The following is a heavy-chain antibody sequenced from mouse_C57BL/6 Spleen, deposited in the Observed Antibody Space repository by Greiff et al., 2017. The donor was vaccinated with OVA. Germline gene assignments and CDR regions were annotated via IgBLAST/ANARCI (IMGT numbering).Heavy chain of an antibody. V-gene: IGHV3-6*01. D-gene: IGHD1-1*01. CDR1: GYSITSGYY. CDR3: ARGGYGYYFDY. Sequence: EVKVEESGPGLVKPSQSLSLTCSVTGYSITSGYYWNWIRQFPGNKLEWMGYISYDGSNNYNPSLKNRISITRDTSKNQFFLKLNSVTTEDTATYYCARGGYGYYFDYWGQGTTLTVSS. J-gene: IGHJ2*01. CDR2: ISYDGSN.